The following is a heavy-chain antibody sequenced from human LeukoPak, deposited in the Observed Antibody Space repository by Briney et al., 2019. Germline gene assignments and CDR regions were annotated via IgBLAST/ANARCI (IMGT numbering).Heavy chain of an antibody. CDR3: ASGYCGGDCPYHAFDI. CDR2: IYYGRTT. D-gene: IGHD2-21*02. CDR1: GGSISSYY. Sequence: SETLSLTCTVSGGSISSYYWSWIRQLPGRGLEWIGYIYYGRTTNYNPSLKSRVAISVDKSKNQFSLKLSSVTAADMAVYYCASGYCGGDCPYHAFDIWGQGTMVTVSS. J-gene: IGHJ3*02. V-gene: IGHV4-59*13.